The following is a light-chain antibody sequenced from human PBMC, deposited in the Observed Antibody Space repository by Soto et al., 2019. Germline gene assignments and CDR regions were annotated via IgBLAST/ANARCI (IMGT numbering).Light chain of an antibody. CDR3: QEYKNDYGT. J-gene: IGKJ1*01. Sequence: DIQMTQSPATLAASVGDRVSLTCRASQSIDTWLAWYQQKPGKAPNLLIYTASSLQSGVPSRFSGSGSGTEFTLTIRSLQPEDFGSYYCQEYKNDYGTFGQGTKVEIK. CDR2: TAS. V-gene: IGKV1-5*03. CDR1: QSIDTW.